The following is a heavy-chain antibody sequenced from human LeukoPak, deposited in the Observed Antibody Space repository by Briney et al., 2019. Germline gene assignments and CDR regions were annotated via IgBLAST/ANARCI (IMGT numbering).Heavy chain of an antibody. CDR1: GLTVSSNY. Sequence: GGSLRLSCVPSGLTVSSNYMSWVRQAPGKGLEWVSVTYSGGSTDYADSVKGRFTISRDNSKNTLYLQMNSLRVEDTAAYYCARDRYYSMDVWGQGTTVTVSS. V-gene: IGHV3-66*01. J-gene: IGHJ6*02. CDR2: TYSGGST. CDR3: ARDRYYSMDV.